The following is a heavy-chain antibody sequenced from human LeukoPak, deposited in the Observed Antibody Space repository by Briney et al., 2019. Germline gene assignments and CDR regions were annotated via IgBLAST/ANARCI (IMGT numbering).Heavy chain of an antibody. D-gene: IGHD6-6*01. CDR1: GGSFSGYY. Sequence: SDTVSLTCAVYGGSFSGYYWSWIRQPPGQGLEWIGEINHSASTNYNPSLKSRVTISVDTSKNQFSLKLRSVTAADTAGYYCGRRTLKAAPYYYYGMDVWGQGTTVTVSS. CDR3: GRRTLKAAPYYYYGMDV. V-gene: IGHV4-34*01. CDR2: INHSAST. J-gene: IGHJ6*02.